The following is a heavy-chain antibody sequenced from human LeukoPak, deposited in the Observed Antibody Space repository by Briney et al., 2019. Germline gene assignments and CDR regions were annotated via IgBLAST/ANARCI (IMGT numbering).Heavy chain of an antibody. CDR2: ICGRGAST. V-gene: IGHV3-23*01. D-gene: IGHD3-22*01. CDR3: ARGNYYDATTYLDYPFHI. CDR1: GFTFINYA. Sequence: GSLRLSCAASGFTFINYAMNGVRPAPGKGVEWVSTICGRGASTYYADSVKGRFTISRDNSKNTLYLHMISLRAEDTAIYYCARGNYYDATTYLDYPFHIWGQGTMVTVSS. J-gene: IGHJ3*02.